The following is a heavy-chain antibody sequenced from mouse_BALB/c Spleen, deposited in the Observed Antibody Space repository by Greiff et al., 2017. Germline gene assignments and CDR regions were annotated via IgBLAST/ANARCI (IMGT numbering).Heavy chain of an antibody. CDR3: ARPWSTTAWCAY. J-gene: IGHJ3*01. D-gene: IGHD2-14*01. Sequence: EVMLVESGGGLVQPGGSLKLSCAASGFTFSSYTMSWVRQTPEKRLEWVAYICNGGGSTYYPDTVKGRFTISRDNAKNTLYLQMSSLKSEDTAMYYCARPWSTTAWCAYWGQGTLVTVSA. CDR2: ICNGGGST. V-gene: IGHV5-12-2*01. CDR1: GFTFSSYT.